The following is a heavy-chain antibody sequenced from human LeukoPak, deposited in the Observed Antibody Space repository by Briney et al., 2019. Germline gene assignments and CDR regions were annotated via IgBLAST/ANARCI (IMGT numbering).Heavy chain of an antibody. CDR1: GYTFTSYD. CDR3: ARLDILTGYSSDY. CDR2: MNPNSGNT. D-gene: IGHD3-9*01. Sequence: GASVKVSCKASGYTFTSYDTKWVRQATGQGLEWMGWMNPNSGNTGYAQKFQGRVTMTRNTSISTAYMELSSLRSEDTAVYYCARLDILTGYSSDYWGQGTLVTVSS. V-gene: IGHV1-8*01. J-gene: IGHJ4*02.